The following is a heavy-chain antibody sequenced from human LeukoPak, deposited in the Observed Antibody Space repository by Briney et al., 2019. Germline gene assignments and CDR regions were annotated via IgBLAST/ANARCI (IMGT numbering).Heavy chain of an antibody. CDR1: GFTFSSYS. Sequence: GGSLRLSCAASGFTFSSYSMNWVRQAPGKGLEWVSSISSSSSYIYYADSVKGRFTISRDNAKNSLYLQMNSLRAEDTAVYYCARDSVVVPAAIGNWFDPWGQGTRVTVSS. J-gene: IGHJ5*02. D-gene: IGHD2-2*01. CDR2: ISSSSSYI. CDR3: ARDSVVVPAAIGNWFDP. V-gene: IGHV3-21*01.